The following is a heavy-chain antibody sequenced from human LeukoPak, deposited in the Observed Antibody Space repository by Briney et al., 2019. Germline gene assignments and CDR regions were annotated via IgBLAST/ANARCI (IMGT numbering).Heavy chain of an antibody. CDR1: GFTFSSYW. CDR2: IKQDGSEK. CDR3: AKGRDYYVDY. D-gene: IGHD5-24*01. J-gene: IGHJ4*02. V-gene: IGHV3-7*01. Sequence: GGSLRLSCAASGFTFSSYWMSWVRQAPGKGLEWVANIKQDGSEKYYVDSVKGRFTISRDNSRNTLFLQMSGLRAEDTAIYYCAKGRDYYVDYWGQGTLVTVSS.